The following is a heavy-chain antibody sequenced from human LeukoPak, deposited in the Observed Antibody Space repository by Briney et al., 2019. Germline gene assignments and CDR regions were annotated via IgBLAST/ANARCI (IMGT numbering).Heavy chain of an antibody. V-gene: IGHV1-18*01. J-gene: IGHJ6*03. CDR2: ISAYNGNT. CDR3: ARVRGGVGGYCSSTSCLHRPYYYYYMDV. Sequence: ASVKVSCKASGYTFTSYGISWVRQAPGQGLEWMGWISAYNGNTNYAQKFQGRVTMTTDTSTSTAYMELRSLRSDDTAVYYCARVRGGVGGYCSSTSCLHRPYYYYYMDVWGKGTTVTVSS. D-gene: IGHD2-2*01. CDR1: GYTFTSYG.